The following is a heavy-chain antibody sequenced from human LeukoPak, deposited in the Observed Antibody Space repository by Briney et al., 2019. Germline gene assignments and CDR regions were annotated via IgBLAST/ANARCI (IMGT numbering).Heavy chain of an antibody. CDR1: GGTFSSYA. V-gene: IGHV1-69*06. CDR2: IIPIFGTA. J-gene: IGHJ4*02. CDR3: AADSGYSYGLFDY. D-gene: IGHD5-18*01. Sequence: SVKVSCKASGGTFSSYAISWVRQAPGQGLEWMGGIIPIFGTAYYAQKFQGRVTITADKSTSTAYMELSSLRSEDTAVYYCAADSGYSYGLFDYWGQGTLVTVSS.